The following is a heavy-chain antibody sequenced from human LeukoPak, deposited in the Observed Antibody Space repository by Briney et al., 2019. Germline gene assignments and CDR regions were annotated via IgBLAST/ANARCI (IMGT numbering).Heavy chain of an antibody. D-gene: IGHD4-17*01. CDR2: IMPLFGTA. Sequence: ASVKVSCKASGYTFTSYDINWVRQAPGQGLEWLGGIMPLFGTAGYAQKFQGRVTITKDESTRTVYLELTSLTSDDTAVYYCARDVHGDYGSGWFDPWGQGTLVSVSS. J-gene: IGHJ5*02. V-gene: IGHV1-69*05. CDR1: GYTFTSYD. CDR3: ARDVHGDYGSGWFDP.